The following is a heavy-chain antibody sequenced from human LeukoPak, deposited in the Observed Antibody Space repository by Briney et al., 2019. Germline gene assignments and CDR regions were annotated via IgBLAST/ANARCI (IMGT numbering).Heavy chain of an antibody. J-gene: IGHJ6*03. V-gene: IGHV3-53*01. Sequence: GGSLRLSCAASGFTVSSNYMSWVRQAPGKGLEWVSVIYSGGSTYYADSVKGRFTISRDNSKNTLYLQMNSLRAEDTAVYYCARSGLTTVTKNYYYYYMDVWGKGTTVTVSS. D-gene: IGHD4-11*01. CDR3: ARSGLTTVTKNYYYYYMDV. CDR2: IYSGGST. CDR1: GFTVSSNY.